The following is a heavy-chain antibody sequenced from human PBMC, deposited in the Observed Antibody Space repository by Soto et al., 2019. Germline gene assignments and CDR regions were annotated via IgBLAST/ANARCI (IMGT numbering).Heavy chain of an antibody. CDR3: ARGETVGNTTGFFDH. CDR2: IYPGDSDT. D-gene: IGHD4-17*01. J-gene: IGHJ4*02. CDR1: GYSFPTHW. Sequence: GESLKISCKGSGYSFPTHWIGWVRQMPGKGLEWMGIIYPGDSDTRYSPSFQGQVTISVDKSINTAYLQWSTLKASDTAMYYCARGETVGNTTGFFDHWGQGTLATVSS. V-gene: IGHV5-51*01.